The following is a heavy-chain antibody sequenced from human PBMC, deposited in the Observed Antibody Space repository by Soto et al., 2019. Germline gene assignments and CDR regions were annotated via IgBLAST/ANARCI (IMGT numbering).Heavy chain of an antibody. V-gene: IGHV1-18*01. CDR3: ARGRYGDY. Sequence: QVHLVQSGAEVKKPGASVKVSCKGSGYDFTTYGITWVRQAPGQGLEWMAWISAHNGNTDYAQKLQGRVTVTRDTSTSTAYMEPGSLRSDDTAVYYCARGRYGDYWGQGALVTVSS. D-gene: IGHD1-1*01. CDR1: GYDFTTYG. J-gene: IGHJ4*02. CDR2: ISAHNGNT.